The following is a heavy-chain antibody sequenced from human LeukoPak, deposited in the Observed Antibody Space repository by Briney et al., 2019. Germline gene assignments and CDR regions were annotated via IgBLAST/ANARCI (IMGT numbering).Heavy chain of an antibody. V-gene: IGHV1-69*04. CDR2: IIPILGIA. CDR1: GGTFSGYA. J-gene: IGHJ6*02. Sequence: SVKVSCKASGGTFSGYAISWVRQAPGQGLEWMGRIIPILGIANYAQKFQGRVTITADKSTSTAYMELSSLRSEDTAVYYCARDLGYSYGTYYYYYGMDVWGQGTTVTVSS. CDR3: ARDLGYSYGTYYYYYGMDV. D-gene: IGHD5-18*01.